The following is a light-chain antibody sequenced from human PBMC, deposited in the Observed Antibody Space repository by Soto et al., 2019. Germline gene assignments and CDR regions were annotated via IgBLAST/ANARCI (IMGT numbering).Light chain of an antibody. CDR3: QQSHSTPYT. CDR2: AAS. J-gene: IGKJ2*01. Sequence: DIQMTQSPSSLSASVGDRVTITCRASQSISSYLNWYQQKPGKAPKLLIYAASSLQSGVPSRFSGSGXGTDFTLTISSLQPEDFXTYYCQQSHSTPYTFGQGTKLEIK. V-gene: IGKV1-39*01. CDR1: QSISSY.